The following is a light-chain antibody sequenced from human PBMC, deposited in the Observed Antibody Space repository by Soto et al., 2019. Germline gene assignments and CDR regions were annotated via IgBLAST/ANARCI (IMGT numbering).Light chain of an antibody. J-gene: IGKJ4*01. CDR1: QNIHSY. V-gene: IGKV3-11*01. CDR2: DAS. Sequence: ETVMTQTPATLSLSPGDRATMSCRASQNIHSYLAWYHQKPGQAPRLLIYDASNRATGVPARFSGSGSGTDFTITMSSLENEDFAIYYSQKRQYWHPITFGGGTTVEI. CDR3: QKRQYWHPIT.